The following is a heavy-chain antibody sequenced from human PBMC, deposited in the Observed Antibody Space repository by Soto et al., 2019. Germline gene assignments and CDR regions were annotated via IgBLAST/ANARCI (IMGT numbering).Heavy chain of an antibody. Sequence: QAQLVQSGAEVKKPGASVKVSCRASGYTFTSYGYAWVRQAPGQGLEWMGWISAYNGDTNYAQKFQDRVTLTTDASKATVYMELRNLGFDETAIYCCARSGAYCTSITCLFDSFWGLGTLVTVSS. CDR3: ARSGAYCTSITCLFDSF. CDR1: GYTFTSYG. V-gene: IGHV1-18*01. J-gene: IGHJ4*02. D-gene: IGHD2-8*01. CDR2: ISAYNGDT.